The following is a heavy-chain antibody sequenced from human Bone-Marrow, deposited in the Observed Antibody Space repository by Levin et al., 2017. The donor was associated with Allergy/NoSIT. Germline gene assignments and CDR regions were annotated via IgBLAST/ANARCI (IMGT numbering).Heavy chain of an antibody. CDR1: GFTFSSYD. CDR2: IGTAGDT. Sequence: GGSLRLSCAASGFTFSSYDMHWVRQATGKGLEWVSAIGTAGDTYYPGSVKGRFTISRENAKNSLYLQMNSLRAGDTAVYYCARGRPRMGAKYYGSDPLIFFDYWGQGTLVTVSS. J-gene: IGHJ4*02. D-gene: IGHD3-10*01. CDR3: ARGRPRMGAKYYGSDPLIFFDY. V-gene: IGHV3-13*04.